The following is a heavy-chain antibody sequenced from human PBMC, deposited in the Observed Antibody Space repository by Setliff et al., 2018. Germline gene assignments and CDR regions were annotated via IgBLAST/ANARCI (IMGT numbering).Heavy chain of an antibody. V-gene: IGHV4-34*01. J-gene: IGHJ6*03. D-gene: IGHD6-19*01. CDR3: ARGNGGRAVAGPGVSYYYYYMDV. Sequence: PSETLSLTCSVYGESFSNNYWSWIRQTPGKGLEWIGESNHGGSTSYHPSLKSRLTMSADTSRIQFSLKLRSVTAADTAVYYCARGNGGRAVAGPGVSYYYYYMDVWGKGTTVTVSS. CDR2: SNHGGST. CDR1: GESFSNNY.